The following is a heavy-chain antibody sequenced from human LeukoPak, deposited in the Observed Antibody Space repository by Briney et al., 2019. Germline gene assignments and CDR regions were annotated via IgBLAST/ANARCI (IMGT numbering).Heavy chain of an antibody. Sequence: PGGSLRLSCAPSGFTFSSYAMNWVRQAAGKGLEWVSAIRECGGSTYYLDSVEGRFTSSSNNSNITLHLQMNRLRGEHTAVYYCAKDAQRRNEWHFDDWGQGTLVTVSS. J-gene: IGHJ4*02. CDR3: AKDAQRRNEWHFDD. V-gene: IGHV3-23*01. CDR2: IRECGGST. CDR1: GFTFSSYA. D-gene: IGHD1-1*01.